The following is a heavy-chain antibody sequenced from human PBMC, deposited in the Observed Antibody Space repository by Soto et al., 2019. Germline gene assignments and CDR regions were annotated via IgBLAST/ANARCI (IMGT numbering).Heavy chain of an antibody. Sequence: GSLRLSCAASGFTFSSYSMNWVRQAPGKGLEWVSSISSSSSYIYYADSVKGRFTISRDNAKNSLYLQMNSLRAEDTAVYYCARDRDTYYDILTVYDNDAFDIWGQGTMVTVSS. J-gene: IGHJ3*02. CDR2: ISSSSSYI. CDR3: ARDRDTYYDILTVYDNDAFDI. CDR1: GFTFSSYS. V-gene: IGHV3-21*01. D-gene: IGHD3-9*01.